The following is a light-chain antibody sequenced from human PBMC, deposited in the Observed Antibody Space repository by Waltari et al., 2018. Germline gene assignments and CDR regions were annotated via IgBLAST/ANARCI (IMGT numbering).Light chain of an antibody. Sequence: IQITQSPSSRSASVGDRVTITCRASQSISNWLAWYQQKPGKAPILLIYKASILRSGVPSRFSGSGSGTQFTLTINSLQPGDFATYYCQQYNTYSCFGQGTKLEIK. CDR3: QQYNTYSC. CDR1: QSISNW. V-gene: IGKV1-5*03. CDR2: KAS. J-gene: IGKJ2*03.